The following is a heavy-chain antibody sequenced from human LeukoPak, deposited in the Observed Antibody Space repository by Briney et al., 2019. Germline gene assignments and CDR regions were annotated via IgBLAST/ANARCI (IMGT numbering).Heavy chain of an antibody. CDR1: GGSISSYY. Sequence: KPSAPLSLTCTVSGGSISSYYWSWIRQPPGKGVEWIGCIYYSGSTIYNPSLKSRVTISVDTSKNQFSLKLSSVTAADTAVYYCARQQQWLVEGSRFDLWGQGTLVTVSS. D-gene: IGHD6-19*01. J-gene: IGHJ5*02. CDR2: IYYSGST. CDR3: ARQQQWLVEGSRFDL. V-gene: IGHV4-59*08.